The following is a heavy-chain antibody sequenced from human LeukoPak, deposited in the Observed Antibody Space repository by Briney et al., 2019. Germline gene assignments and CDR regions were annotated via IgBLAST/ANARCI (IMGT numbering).Heavy chain of an antibody. CDR2: IYSGGST. Sequence: PGGSLRLSCAASGFTVSSNYMSWVRQAPGKGLEWVSVIYSGGSTYYADSVKGRFTISRDNSKNTLYLQMNSLRAEDTAVYYCASSTVTKYYYYYYMDVWGKGTTVTISS. CDR1: GFTVSSNY. CDR3: ASSTVTKYYYYYYMDV. D-gene: IGHD4-17*01. V-gene: IGHV3-66*01. J-gene: IGHJ6*03.